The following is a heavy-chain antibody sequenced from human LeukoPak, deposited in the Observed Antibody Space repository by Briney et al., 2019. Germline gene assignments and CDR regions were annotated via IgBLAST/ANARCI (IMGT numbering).Heavy chain of an antibody. D-gene: IGHD3-9*01. CDR1: GYTFTGYY. Sequence: ASVKVSCKASGYTFTGYYMHWVRQAPGQGLEWMGWINPNSGGTNYAQKFQGRVTMTRDTSISTAYMELSRLRSDDMAVYYCARAYFGWSSYYYYYMDVWGKGTTVTISS. V-gene: IGHV1-2*02. J-gene: IGHJ6*03. CDR3: ARAYFGWSSYYYYYMDV. CDR2: INPNSGGT.